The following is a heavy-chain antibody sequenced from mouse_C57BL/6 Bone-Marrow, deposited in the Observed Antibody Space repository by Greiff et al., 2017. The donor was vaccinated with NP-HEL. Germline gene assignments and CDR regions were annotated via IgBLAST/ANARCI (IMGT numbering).Heavy chain of an antibody. CDR1: GYTFTDYE. CDR3: TGEGGSSPPWFAY. J-gene: IGHJ3*01. D-gene: IGHD1-1*01. CDR2: IDPETGGT. V-gene: IGHV1-15*01. Sequence: VKLQESGAELVRPGASVTLSCKASGYTFTDYEMHWVKQTPVHGLEWIGAIDPETGGTAYNQKFKGKAILTADKSSSTAYMELRSLTSEDSAVFYGTGEGGSSPPWFAYRGQGTLVTVCA.